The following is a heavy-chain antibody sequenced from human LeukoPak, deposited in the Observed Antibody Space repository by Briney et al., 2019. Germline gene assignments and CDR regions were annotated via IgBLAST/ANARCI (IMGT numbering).Heavy chain of an antibody. V-gene: IGHV1-2*02. J-gene: IGHJ5*02. D-gene: IGHD3-3*01. CDR3: ARVSIFGVVRWFDP. CDR2: INPNSGGT. CDR1: GYTFTGYY. Sequence: GASVKVSCKASGYTFTGYYMHWVRQAPGQGLEWMGWINPNSGGTNYAQKFQGRVTMTRDTSISTAYMELSRLRSDDTAVYYCARVSIFGVVRWFDPWGQGTLVTVSS.